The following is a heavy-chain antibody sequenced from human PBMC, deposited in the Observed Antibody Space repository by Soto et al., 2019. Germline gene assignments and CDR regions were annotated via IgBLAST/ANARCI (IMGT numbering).Heavy chain of an antibody. CDR1: GGSISSGGYY. D-gene: IGHD3-16*02. CDR3: GGSPGGFTFGGFIVILFYFDY. V-gene: IGHV4-31*02. J-gene: IGHJ4*02. CDR2: IYYSGST. Sequence: SETLSLTCTVSGGSISSGGYYWSWIRQHPGKGLEWIGYIYYSGSTYYNPSLKSRVTISVDTSKNQFSLKLSSVTAADTAVYYCGGSPGGFTFGGFIVILFYFDYWAQETLVPLPS.